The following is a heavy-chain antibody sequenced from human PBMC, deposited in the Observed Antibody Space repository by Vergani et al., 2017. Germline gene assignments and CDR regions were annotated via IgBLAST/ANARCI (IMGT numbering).Heavy chain of an antibody. D-gene: IGHD6-13*01. CDR2: ISNTGHGT. CDR3: AKDISSSERYLDF. J-gene: IGHJ4*02. V-gene: IGHV3-23*01. CDR1: GFGFSTHT. Sequence: EVQLLESGGGLVQPGGSLRLSCAASGFGFSTHTMNWVRQAPGKGLEWVTFISNTGHGTLYADAVKGRFTVSRDNSKNTVYLQMNSLRVEDTAIYYCAKDISSSERYLDFWGQGTLVTVSA.